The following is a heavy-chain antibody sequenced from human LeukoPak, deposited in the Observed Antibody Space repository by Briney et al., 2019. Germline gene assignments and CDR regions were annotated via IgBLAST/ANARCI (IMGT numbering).Heavy chain of an antibody. CDR3: AREVISTPSYFDY. CDR1: GFTVSSSF. D-gene: IGHD2-2*01. V-gene: IGHV3-53*01. CDR2: IHRDDKT. Sequence: GGSRRLSCAASGFTVSSSFIYWVRRAPGKGLEWVSFIHRDDKTYYADSVKGRFTMSRDSSKNTLYLQMSSLGADDTAVYYCAREVISTPSYFDYWGQGILATVSS. J-gene: IGHJ4*02.